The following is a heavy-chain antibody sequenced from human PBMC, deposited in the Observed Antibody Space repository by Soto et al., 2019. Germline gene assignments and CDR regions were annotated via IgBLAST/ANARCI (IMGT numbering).Heavy chain of an antibody. CDR2: IYYSGST. J-gene: IGHJ4*02. CDR3: ARSGYDSNLDY. D-gene: IGHD5-12*01. CDR1: GGSISSYY. V-gene: IGHV4-59*01. Sequence: SETLSLTCTVSGGSISSYYWSWIRQPPGKGLEWIGYIYYSGSTNYNPSLKSRVTISVDTSKNQFSLKLSSVTAADTAVYYCARSGYDSNLDYWGQGTLVTVSS.